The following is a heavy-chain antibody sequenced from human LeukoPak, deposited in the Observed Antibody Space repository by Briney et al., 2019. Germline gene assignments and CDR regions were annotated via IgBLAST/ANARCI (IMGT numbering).Heavy chain of an antibody. D-gene: IGHD5-18*01. CDR3: ARVVWGWDTAMPTPFDY. Sequence: GSLRLSCAASGFTFSSYSMNWVRQAPGKGLEWVSSISSSNSYIYYADSVKGRFTISRDNAKNSLYLQMNSLRAEDTAVYYCARVVWGWDTAMPTPFDYWGQGTLVTVSS. CDR1: GFTFSSYS. CDR2: ISSSNSYI. J-gene: IGHJ4*02. V-gene: IGHV3-21*01.